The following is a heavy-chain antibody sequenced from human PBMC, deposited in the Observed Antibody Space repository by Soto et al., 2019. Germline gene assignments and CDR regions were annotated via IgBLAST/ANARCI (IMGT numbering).Heavy chain of an antibody. D-gene: IGHD3-10*01. J-gene: IGHJ5*02. V-gene: IGHV3-23*01. CDR3: AKVKVALLWFGELLWGGYNWFDP. CDR1: GFTFSSYA. CDR2: ISGSGGST. Sequence: EVQLLESGGGLVQPGGSLRLSCAASGFTFSSYAMSWVRQAPGKGLEWVSAISGSGGSTYYADSVKGRFTISRDNSKNTLYLQMNSLRAEDTAVYYCAKVKVALLWFGELLWGGYNWFDPWGQGTLVTVSS.